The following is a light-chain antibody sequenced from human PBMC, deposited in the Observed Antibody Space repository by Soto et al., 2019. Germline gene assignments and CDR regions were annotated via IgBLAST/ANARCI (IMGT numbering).Light chain of an antibody. J-gene: IGKJ2*01. CDR1: QNVLYSSNNKNL. Sequence: DIVMTQSPEYLAVSLGERATINCKSSQNVLYSSNNKNLIAWYQQKPGQPPKLLIYWASTRESGVPDRFSGCGSGRDFTVTISSLQAEDVAVHYCQQYYSPPRYTFGQGTRLEIK. CDR2: WAS. V-gene: IGKV4-1*01. CDR3: QQYYSPPRYT.